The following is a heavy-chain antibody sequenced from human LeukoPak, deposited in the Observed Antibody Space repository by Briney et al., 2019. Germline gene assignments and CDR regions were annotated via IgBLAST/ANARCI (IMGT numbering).Heavy chain of an antibody. J-gene: IGHJ4*02. D-gene: IGHD1-26*01. CDR1: GFTFSSYG. V-gene: IGHV3-33*08. CDR3: ARDPEIWDSGSYYFDY. CDR2: IWYDGSNK. Sequence: PGRSLRLSCAASGFTFSSYGMHWVRQAPGKGLEWVAVIWYDGSNKYYADSVKGRFTISRDNSKNTLYLQMNSLRAEDTAVYYCARDPEIWDSGSYYFDYWGQGTLVTVSS.